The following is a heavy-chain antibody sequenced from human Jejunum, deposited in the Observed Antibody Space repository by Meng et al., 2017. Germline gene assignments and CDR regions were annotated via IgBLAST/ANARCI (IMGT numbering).Heavy chain of an antibody. Sequence: DVQLVVSWGGLVQPGGSLRLSFAASGFTVSRSYMTWVRQAPGKGLEWVSLIYAGGDTAYADSVKGRFTISRDNSKNTLYLQMNSLRPEDTAIYYCARDCGGDCYHAFDLWGHGTMVTVSS. CDR1: GFTVSRSY. CDR3: ARDCGGDCYHAFDL. V-gene: IGHV3-66*01. J-gene: IGHJ3*01. D-gene: IGHD2-21*02. CDR2: IYAGGDT.